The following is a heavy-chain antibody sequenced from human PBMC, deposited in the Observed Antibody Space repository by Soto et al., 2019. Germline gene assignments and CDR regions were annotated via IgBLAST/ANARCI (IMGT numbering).Heavy chain of an antibody. CDR1: GDSVSSNRAA. Sequence: SQTLSLTCVISGDSVSSNRAALNWVRQSPSRGLEWLGRTYYRSKWKNDYALSVNSRITINPDTSKNQFSLQLNSVTPEDTAVYYCVRGVDSSFDYWGQGTLVTVSS. V-gene: IGHV6-1*01. CDR3: VRGVDSSFDY. J-gene: IGHJ4*02. CDR2: TYYRSKWKN. D-gene: IGHD6-13*01.